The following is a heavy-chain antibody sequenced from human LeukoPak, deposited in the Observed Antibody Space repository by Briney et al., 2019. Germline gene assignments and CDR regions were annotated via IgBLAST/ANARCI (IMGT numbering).Heavy chain of an antibody. D-gene: IGHD6-19*01. Sequence: GGSLRLSCAASGFTFSGSAMHWVRQASGRGLEWVGRIRSKANSYATAYAASVKGRFTISRDDLKNTAYLQMNSLKTEDTAVYYCTSPQYKGAVAGTGYYYMDVWGKGTTVTVSS. V-gene: IGHV3-73*01. CDR3: TSPQYKGAVAGTGYYYMDV. CDR2: IRSKANSYAT. CDR1: GFTFSGSA. J-gene: IGHJ6*03.